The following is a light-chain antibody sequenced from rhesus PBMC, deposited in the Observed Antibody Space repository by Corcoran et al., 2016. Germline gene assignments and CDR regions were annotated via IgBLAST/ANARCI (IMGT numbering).Light chain of an antibody. Sequence: DIVMIQTPLSLPVTLGEPASISCRSSQSLVYSDGKTYLYWYLQKPGHSTQLLRYLVSKRSSGVPEKCSGSGSGTDFTLKISRVEAEDVGVYYCMQALRSPFTFGPGTKRDIK. V-gene: IGKV2-82*02. J-gene: IGKJ3*01. CDR1: QSLVYSDGKTY. CDR3: MQALRSPFT. CDR2: LVS.